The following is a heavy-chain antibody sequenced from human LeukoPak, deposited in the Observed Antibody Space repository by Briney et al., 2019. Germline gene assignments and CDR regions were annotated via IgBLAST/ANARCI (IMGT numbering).Heavy chain of an antibody. V-gene: IGHV1-3*01. D-gene: IGHD3-10*01. CDR3: ARGGRGVIHDY. Sequence: GASVKVSCKASGYTFTSYAMHWVRQAPGQRLEWMGWINAGNGNTKYSQKFQGRVTMTRNTSISTAYMELSSLRSEDTAVYYCARGGRGVIHDYWGQGTLVTVSS. CDR1: GYTFTSYA. CDR2: INAGNGNT. J-gene: IGHJ4*02.